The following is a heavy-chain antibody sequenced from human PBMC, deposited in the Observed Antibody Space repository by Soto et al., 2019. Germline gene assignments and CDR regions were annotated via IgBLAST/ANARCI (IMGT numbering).Heavy chain of an antibody. J-gene: IGHJ6*02. Sequence: SETLSLTCAVSGGSISSDNWWSWVRQPPGKGLEFIGEIHHSGNTNYKPSLKSRVTISADKSQNHLSLMLTSVTAADTAVYYCTRMPYAYYAMDVWGRGTTVTVSS. CDR1: GGSISSDNW. CDR2: IHHSGNT. CDR3: TRMPYAYYAMDV. V-gene: IGHV4-4*02. D-gene: IGHD2-2*01.